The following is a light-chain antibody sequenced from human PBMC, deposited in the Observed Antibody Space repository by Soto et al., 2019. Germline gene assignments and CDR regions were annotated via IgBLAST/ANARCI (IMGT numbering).Light chain of an antibody. CDR3: QQSYSTPPIT. V-gene: IGKV1-39*01. Sequence: IQLTQSPSSLSASVGDSVTITCRASQGISSFLAWYQQKPGKAPKLLIYAASNLQSGVPSRFSGSGSGTDFTLTISSLQPEDFATYYCQQSYSTPPITFGQGTRLEIK. CDR1: QGISSF. J-gene: IGKJ5*01. CDR2: AAS.